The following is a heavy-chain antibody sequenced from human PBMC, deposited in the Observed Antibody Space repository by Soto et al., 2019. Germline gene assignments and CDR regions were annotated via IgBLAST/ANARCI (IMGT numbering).Heavy chain of an antibody. D-gene: IGHD1-26*01. V-gene: IGHV3-11*01. CDR2: INGGGDVI. CDR3: SRDPRLVDY. J-gene: IGHJ4*02. Sequence: GGSLRLSFGASGFTFSDYYMTWIRQAPGKGPEWISYINGGGDVIAYADSVKGRFTISRDNARRSVYLQMNSLTVDDTAVYYCSRDPRLVDYWGQGTLVTAPQ. CDR1: GFTFSDYY.